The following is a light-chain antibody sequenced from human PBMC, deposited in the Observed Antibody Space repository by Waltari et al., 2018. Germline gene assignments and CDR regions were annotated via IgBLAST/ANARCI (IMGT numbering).Light chain of an antibody. Sequence: QPALTQPRSVSGSPGQSVTISCTGTSSDVGGYNYVSWYQQPPGKAPKLMIYDVSKRPSGVPDRFSGSKSGNTASLTISGLQAEDEADYYCCSYAGSYTVVFGGGTKLTVL. J-gene: IGLJ3*02. CDR1: SSDVGGYNY. CDR2: DVS. CDR3: CSYAGSYTVV. V-gene: IGLV2-11*01.